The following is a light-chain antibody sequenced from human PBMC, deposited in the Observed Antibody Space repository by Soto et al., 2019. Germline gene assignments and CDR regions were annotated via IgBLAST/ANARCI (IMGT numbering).Light chain of an antibody. CDR2: GVT. CDR1: SSDIGTYNY. Sequence: QSALTQPASVSGSPGQSITISCTGTSSDIGTYNYVSWYQQHPGKAPKLMIYGVTNRPSGVSNRFSGSKSANTASLTISGLQAEDEADYFCTSYTSSSAFVLFGGGTQLTVL. V-gene: IGLV2-14*01. CDR3: TSYTSSSAFVL. J-gene: IGLJ3*02.